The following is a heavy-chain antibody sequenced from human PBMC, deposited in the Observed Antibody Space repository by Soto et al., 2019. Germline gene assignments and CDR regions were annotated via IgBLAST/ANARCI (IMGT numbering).Heavy chain of an antibody. J-gene: IGHJ6*02. V-gene: IGHV3-30-3*01. CDR1: GFTFSSYA. D-gene: IGHD5-18*01. Sequence: GGSLRLSCAASGFTFSSYAMHWVRQAPGKGPEWVAVISYDGSNKYYADSVKGRFTISRDNSKNTLYLQMNSLRAEDTAVYYCARDWYTAMVGYYYGMDVWGQGTTVTVSS. CDR2: ISYDGSNK. CDR3: ARDWYTAMVGYYYGMDV.